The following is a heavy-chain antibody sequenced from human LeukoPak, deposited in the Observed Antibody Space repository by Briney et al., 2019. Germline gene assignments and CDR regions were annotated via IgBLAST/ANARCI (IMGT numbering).Heavy chain of an antibody. CDR2: ISYDGSNK. D-gene: IGHD1-26*01. Sequence: PGGSLRLSCAASGFTFSSYGMHWVRQAPGKGLEWVAVISYDGSNKYYADSVKGRFTISRDNSKNTLYLQMNSLRAEDTAVYYCAREAGQWEGDYFDYWGQGTLVTVSS. V-gene: IGHV3-30*03. CDR1: GFTFSSYG. CDR3: AREAGQWEGDYFDY. J-gene: IGHJ4*02.